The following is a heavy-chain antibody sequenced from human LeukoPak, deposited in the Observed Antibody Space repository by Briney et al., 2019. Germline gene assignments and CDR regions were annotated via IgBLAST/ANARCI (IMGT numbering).Heavy chain of an antibody. Sequence: ASVKVSCKASGYTFSTYGISWVRQATGQGVEWMGWISGYNGYIKYGEKFHGSVTMTTDTSTTTAYMELRSLRSDDTAVYCCARAPRPDYFDYWGQGTLVTVSS. CDR2: ISGYNGYI. J-gene: IGHJ4*02. CDR3: ARAPRPDYFDY. V-gene: IGHV1-18*01. CDR1: GYTFSTYG.